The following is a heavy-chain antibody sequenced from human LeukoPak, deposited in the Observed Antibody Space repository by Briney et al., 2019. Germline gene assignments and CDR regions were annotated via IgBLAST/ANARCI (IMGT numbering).Heavy chain of an antibody. CDR2: IYYSGST. Sequence: SETLSLTCTVSGGSISSYYWSWIRQPPGKGLEWIGYIYYSGSTNYNPSLKSRVTISVDTSKNQFSLKLSSVTAADTAVYYCARQRISSSWIYYFDYWGQGTLATVSS. CDR3: ARQRISSSWIYYFDY. J-gene: IGHJ4*02. D-gene: IGHD6-13*01. CDR1: GGSISSYY. V-gene: IGHV4-59*08.